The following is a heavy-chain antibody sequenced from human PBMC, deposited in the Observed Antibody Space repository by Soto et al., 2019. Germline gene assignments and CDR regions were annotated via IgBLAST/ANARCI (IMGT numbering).Heavy chain of an antibody. CDR3: AKDGAVAGRQDALDI. CDR2: INPSGGDT. V-gene: IGHV3-23*01. CDR1: GFPLSSYS. D-gene: IGHD6-19*01. J-gene: IGHJ3*02. Sequence: TGGSLRLSCAASGFPLSSYSMGWVRQPPGKGLEWISLINPSGGDTYYADSVRGRFTISRDNSRNTLYLEMNSLRAEDTATYYCAKDGAVAGRQDALDIWGQGTMVTVSS.